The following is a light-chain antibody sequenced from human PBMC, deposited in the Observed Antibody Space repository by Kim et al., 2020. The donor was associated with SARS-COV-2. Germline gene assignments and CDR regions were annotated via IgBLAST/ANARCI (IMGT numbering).Light chain of an antibody. CDR1: QGISTS. V-gene: IGKV1D-8*01. CDR2: HAS. J-gene: IGKJ2*01. CDR3: QQYHSFPYT. Sequence: VIWMTQSPSLLSASTGDRVTISCRASQGISTSLAWYQQKPGKAPELLIYHASTLQSGVPSRFSDSGSGTDFILSISRLQSEDFATYYCQQYHSFPYTFGQGTKLEIK.